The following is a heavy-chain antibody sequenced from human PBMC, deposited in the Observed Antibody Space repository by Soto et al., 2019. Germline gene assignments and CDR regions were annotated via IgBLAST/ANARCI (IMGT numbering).Heavy chain of an antibody. CDR1: GFTFSSYS. CDR2: ISSSSSYI. D-gene: IGHD3-22*01. CDR3: ASFPDSSGYYYFDY. J-gene: IGHJ4*02. Sequence: GGSLRLSCAASGFTFSSYSMNWVRQAPGKGLEWVSSISSSSSYIYYADSVKGRFTISRDNAKNSLYLQMNSLRAEDTAVYYCASFPDSSGYYYFDYWGQGTLVTVSS. V-gene: IGHV3-21*01.